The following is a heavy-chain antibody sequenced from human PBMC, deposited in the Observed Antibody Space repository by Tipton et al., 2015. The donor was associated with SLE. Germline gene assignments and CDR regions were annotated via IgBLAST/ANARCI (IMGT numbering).Heavy chain of an antibody. V-gene: IGHV4-31*03. CDR2: IYYSGTT. Sequence: TLSLTCTVSGYSISNDAYSWSWFRQHPGKGLEWIGYIYYSGTTYYNPSLKSRLTISIDTSKNQFSLKLGSVTAADTAIYYCASAGYANSWWSYWGQGSLVTVSS. CDR1: GYSISNDAYS. D-gene: IGHD6-13*01. J-gene: IGHJ4*02. CDR3: ASAGYANSWWSY.